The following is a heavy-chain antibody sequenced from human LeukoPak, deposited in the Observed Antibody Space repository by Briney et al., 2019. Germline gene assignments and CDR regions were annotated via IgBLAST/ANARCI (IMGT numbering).Heavy chain of an antibody. D-gene: IGHD3-10*01. CDR1: GYTFTSYD. Sequence: ASVKVSCKASGYTFTSYDINWVRQATGQGLEWMGWMNPNSGNTGYAQKFQGRVTMTRNTSISTAYMELSSLRSEDTAVYYCARDLLWFGESNFDYWGQGTLVTVSS. V-gene: IGHV1-8*01. J-gene: IGHJ4*02. CDR3: ARDLLWFGESNFDY. CDR2: MNPNSGNT.